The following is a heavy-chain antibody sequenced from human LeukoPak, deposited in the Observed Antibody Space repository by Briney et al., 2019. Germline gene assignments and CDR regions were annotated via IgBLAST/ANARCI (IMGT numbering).Heavy chain of an antibody. CDR3: ARECSSTSCYTQGMDV. D-gene: IGHD2-2*02. CDR2: IYYSGST. V-gene: IGHV4-59*12. Sequence: SETLSLTCTVSGGSISSYYWSWIRQPPGKGLEWIGYIYYSGSTNYNPSLKSRVTISVDTSKNQFSLKLSSVTAADTAVYYCARECSSTSCYTQGMDVWGQGTTVTVSS. J-gene: IGHJ6*02. CDR1: GGSISSYY.